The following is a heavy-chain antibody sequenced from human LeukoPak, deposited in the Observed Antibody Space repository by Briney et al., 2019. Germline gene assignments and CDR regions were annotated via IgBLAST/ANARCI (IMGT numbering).Heavy chain of an antibody. Sequence: GGSLRLSCAVSGLTFSSYSMNWVRQAPGKGLEWVSSISSSSSYIYYADSVKGRFTISRDNAKNSLYPQMNSLRAEDTAVYYCARDHVSSYWGQGTLVTVSS. CDR1: GLTFSSYS. CDR3: ARDHVSSY. CDR2: ISSSSSYI. V-gene: IGHV3-21*01. D-gene: IGHD3-16*02. J-gene: IGHJ4*02.